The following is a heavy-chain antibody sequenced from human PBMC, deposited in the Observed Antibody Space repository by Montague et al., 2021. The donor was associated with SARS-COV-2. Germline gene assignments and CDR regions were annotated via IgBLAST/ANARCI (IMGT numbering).Heavy chain of an antibody. V-gene: IGHV3-48*03. CDR1: GFTISGFE. Sequence: SLRLSCAASGFTISGFEMNWVRQAPGKGLEWVSYISSSSSSIKYADSVKGRFTISRDNAKDSPYLQMNSLRAEDTAVYYCARGPLVRATLAFDIWGQGASVPVFS. CDR2: ISSSSSSI. CDR3: ARGPLVRATLAFDI. D-gene: IGHD3-10*01. J-gene: IGHJ3*02.